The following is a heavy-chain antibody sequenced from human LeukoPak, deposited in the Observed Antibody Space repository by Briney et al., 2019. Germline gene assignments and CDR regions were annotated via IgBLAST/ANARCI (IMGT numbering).Heavy chain of an antibody. CDR3: ARDVPFTQGIAAAGSYFDY. CDR2: INHSGST. V-gene: IGHV4-34*01. D-gene: IGHD6-13*01. CDR1: GGSFSGYY. J-gene: IGHJ4*02. Sequence: SETLSLTCAVYGGSFSGYYWSWIRQPPGKGLEWIGEINHSGSTNYNPPLKSRVTISVDTSKNQFSLKLSSVTAADTAVYYCARDVPFTQGIAAAGSYFDYWGQGTLVTVSS.